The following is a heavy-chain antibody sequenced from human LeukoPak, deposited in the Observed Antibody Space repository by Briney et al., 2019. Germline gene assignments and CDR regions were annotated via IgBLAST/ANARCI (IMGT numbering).Heavy chain of an antibody. CDR2: INPNSGGT. J-gene: IGHJ4*02. CDR3: ARDPAFSSTSCYYDY. V-gene: IGHV1-2*06. D-gene: IGHD2-2*01. Sequence: ASVKVSCKASGYTFTGYYMHWVRQAPGQGLEWMGRINPNSGGTNYAQKFQGRVTMTRDTSISTAYMELSRLGSDDTAVYYCARDPAFSSTSCYYDYWGQGTLVTVSS. CDR1: GYTFTGYY.